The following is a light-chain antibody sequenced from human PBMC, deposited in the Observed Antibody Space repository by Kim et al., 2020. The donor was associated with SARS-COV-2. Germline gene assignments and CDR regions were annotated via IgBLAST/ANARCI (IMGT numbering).Light chain of an antibody. CDR3: QVWDTGSDHVV. CDR1: NIGSKS. CDR2: YDS. V-gene: IGLV3-21*04. J-gene: IGLJ2*01. Sequence: SYELTQPPSVSVAPGKTARITCGGNNIGSKSVHWYQQKPGQAPVLVIYYDSDRPSGIPERFSGSNSGNTATLTISRVEAGDEADYFCQVWDTGSDHVVF.